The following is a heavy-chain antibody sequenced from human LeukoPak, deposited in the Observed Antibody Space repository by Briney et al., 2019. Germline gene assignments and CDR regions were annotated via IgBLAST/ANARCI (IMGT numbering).Heavy chain of an antibody. CDR2: IYYSGST. Sequence: SETLSLTCTVSGGSISSYYWSWIRQPQGKGLEWIGYIYYSGSTNYNPSLKSRVTISVDMSKNQFSLKLSSVTAADTAVYYCARMIVVVTASWYFDLWGRGTLVTVSS. J-gene: IGHJ2*01. V-gene: IGHV4-59*01. D-gene: IGHD2-21*02. CDR3: ARMIVVVTASWYFDL. CDR1: GGSISSYY.